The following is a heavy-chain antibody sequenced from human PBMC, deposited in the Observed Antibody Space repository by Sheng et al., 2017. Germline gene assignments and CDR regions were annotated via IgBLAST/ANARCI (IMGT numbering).Heavy chain of an antibody. Sequence: QVQLVQSGTEVKKPGASVKVSCKASGYTFTNYGISWVRQAPGQGLEWMGWISAYTGNTNYAQNLQGRVTMTTDTSTSTAYMELRSLRSDDTSVYYCARGGGGYNRDDGMDVWGRRTDGHRLL. D-gene: IGHD5-12*01. CDR3: ARGGGGYNRDDGMDV. V-gene: IGHV1-18*01. CDR1: GYTFTNYG. J-gene: IGHJ6*02. CDR2: ISAYTGNT.